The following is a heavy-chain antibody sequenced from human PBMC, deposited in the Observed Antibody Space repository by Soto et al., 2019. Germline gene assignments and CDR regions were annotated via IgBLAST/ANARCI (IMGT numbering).Heavy chain of an antibody. Sequence: QLLASGGGLVQPGGSLRLSCEGSGFTFSSFAMGWVRQAPGKGLEWLSSVSADGVSSFSADSVRGRFRVSRDNSKNTLFLQMRFLRVEDTAVYYCAKTRQAPVGTHFFDLWGQGTQVTVSS. CDR1: GFTFSSFA. CDR2: VSADGVSS. CDR3: AKTRQAPVGTHFFDL. J-gene: IGHJ4*02. V-gene: IGHV3-23*01.